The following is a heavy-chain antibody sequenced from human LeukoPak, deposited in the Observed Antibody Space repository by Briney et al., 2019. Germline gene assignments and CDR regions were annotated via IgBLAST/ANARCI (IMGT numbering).Heavy chain of an antibody. V-gene: IGHV3-30-3*01. CDR3: ARDRDVDTAMVTGSFDY. J-gene: IGHJ4*02. CDR1: GFTSSSYA. CDR2: ISYDGSNK. Sequence: PGRSLRLSCAASGFTSSSYAMHWVRQAPGKGLEWVAVISYDGSNKYYADSVKGRFTISRDNSKNTLYLQMNSLRAEDTAVYYCARDRDVDTAMVTGSFDYWGQGTLVTVSS. D-gene: IGHD5-18*01.